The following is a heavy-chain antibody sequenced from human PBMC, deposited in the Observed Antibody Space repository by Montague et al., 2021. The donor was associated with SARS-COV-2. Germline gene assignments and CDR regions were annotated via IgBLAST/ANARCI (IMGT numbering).Heavy chain of an antibody. D-gene: IGHD3-10*01. V-gene: IGHV2-5*05. CDR2: IYWDDDE. Sequence: PALVKPTQTLTLTCTFSGISLSTSGVGVAWIRQPPGKAPEWLALIYWDDDERYGPSMRSRLTITKDTSENQVVLRMTNMDPMDTATYYCAPLGFDSRSYYTPHNWFDPWGQGILVTVSS. CDR3: APLGFDSRSYYTPHNWFDP. J-gene: IGHJ5*02. CDR1: GISLSTSGVG.